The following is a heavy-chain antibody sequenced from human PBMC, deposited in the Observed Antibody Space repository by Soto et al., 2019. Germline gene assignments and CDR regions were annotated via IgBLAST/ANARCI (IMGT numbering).Heavy chain of an antibody. V-gene: IGHV4-39*01. Sequence: SETLSLTCTVSGGSISSGSYFWGWIRQPPGKGLEWIGSTNYGGRTYYNPSLKSRVTVSVDTPKNQFSLNLNSVTAAETAVYYCAGHPDLEYWGQGILVTVSS. CDR2: TNYGGRT. J-gene: IGHJ4*02. CDR1: GGSISSGSYF. CDR3: AGHPDLEY.